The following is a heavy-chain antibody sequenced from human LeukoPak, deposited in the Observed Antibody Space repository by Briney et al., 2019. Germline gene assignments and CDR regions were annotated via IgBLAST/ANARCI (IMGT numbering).Heavy chain of an antibody. CDR1: GFTFINLW. CDR2: VNSDGSST. CDR3: ARVPPYSERSYWYFDL. D-gene: IGHD1-26*01. J-gene: IGHJ2*01. Sequence: GGSLRLSCAASGFTFINLWMHWVRQGPGKGLVWVSRVNSDGSSTIYADSVKGRFTISRDNAKNTLFLQMNSLRADDTAVYYCARVPPYSERSYWYFDLWGRGTLVTVSS. V-gene: IGHV3-74*01.